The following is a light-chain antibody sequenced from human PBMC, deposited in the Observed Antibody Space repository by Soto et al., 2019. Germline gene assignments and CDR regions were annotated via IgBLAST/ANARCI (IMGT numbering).Light chain of an antibody. CDR3: QQSYSTLWT. CDR1: QSISRF. Sequence: DSQMTQAPASLSASGGDSVTITCRASQSISRFLNWNQQKPGKATKLLSYAASSLQSGVPSRFSGSGSGTDFTLSISSLQPEDFATYFCQQSYSTLWTFGQGTKVEI. CDR2: AAS. V-gene: IGKV1-39*01. J-gene: IGKJ1*01.